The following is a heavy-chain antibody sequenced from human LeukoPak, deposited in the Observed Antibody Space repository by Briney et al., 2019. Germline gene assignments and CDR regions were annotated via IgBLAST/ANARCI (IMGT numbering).Heavy chain of an antibody. CDR2: INTNTGNP. J-gene: IGHJ5*02. CDR1: GYTFTGYY. Sequence: ASVKVSCKASGYTFTGYYMHWVRQAPGQGLEWMGWINTNTGNPTYAQGFTGRFVFSLDTSVSTAYLQISSLKAEDTAVYYCARDPGPQYYDILTGSNWFDPWGQGTLVTVSS. D-gene: IGHD3-9*01. V-gene: IGHV7-4-1*02. CDR3: ARDPGPQYYDILTGSNWFDP.